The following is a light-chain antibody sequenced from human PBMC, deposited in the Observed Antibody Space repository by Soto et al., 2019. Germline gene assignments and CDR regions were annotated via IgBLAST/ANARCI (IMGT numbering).Light chain of an antibody. Sequence: EIVLTQSPGTLSVSPGERATLSCRASQSVRSGCLSWYQQRPCQAPRLLIYGASSRATGIPDRFSGSGSGTDFTLAISRLEPEDFAVYYCQHYDSSPLFTFGPGTKVDIK. CDR3: QHYDSSPLFT. J-gene: IGKJ3*01. V-gene: IGKV3-20*01. CDR2: GAS. CDR1: QSVRSGC.